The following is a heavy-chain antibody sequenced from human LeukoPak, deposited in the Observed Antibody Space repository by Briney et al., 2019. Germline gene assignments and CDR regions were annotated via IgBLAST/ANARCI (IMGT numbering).Heavy chain of an antibody. CDR1: GGSFSDYY. CDR3: ARHTTMAHFDY. V-gene: IGHV4-59*08. D-gene: IGHD5-18*01. J-gene: IGHJ4*02. CDR2: IFYSGST. Sequence: SETLSLTCAVYGGSFSDYYWSWIRQPPGKGLEWIGYIFYSGSTNYNPSLKSRVSISVDTSKNQFSLRLSSVTAADTAVYYCARHTTMAHFDYWGQGTLVTVSS.